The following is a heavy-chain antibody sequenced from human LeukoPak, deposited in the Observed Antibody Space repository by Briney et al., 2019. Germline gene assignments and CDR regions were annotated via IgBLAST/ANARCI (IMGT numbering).Heavy chain of an antibody. D-gene: IGHD3-9*01. V-gene: IGHV4-34*01. CDR1: GASFSGYY. CDR3: ARGRTYYDILTGYRGGRMYYYYGMDV. Sequence: SGTLSLTCAVYGASFSGYYWSWIRQPPGKGLEWVGETNHSGSTNYNPSLKSRVTISVDTSKNQFSLKLSSVTAADTAVYYCARGRTYYDILTGYRGGRMYYYYGMDVWGQGTTVTVSS. J-gene: IGHJ6*02. CDR2: TNHSGST.